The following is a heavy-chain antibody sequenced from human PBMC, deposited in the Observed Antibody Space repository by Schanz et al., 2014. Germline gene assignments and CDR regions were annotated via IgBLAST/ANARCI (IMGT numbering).Heavy chain of an antibody. CDR1: GYTFVSYS. J-gene: IGHJ4*02. CDR3: ARGRTFDY. V-gene: IGHV1-2*04. CDR2: INPNSGTT. Sequence: QVQLVQSGAEVKKPGASVKVSCKASGYTFVSYSMHWVRQAPGQGLEWMGWINPNSGTTNYAQKCQGWVTMTRDTSISTAYMELSRLKSDDTAVYYCARGRTFDYWGQGTLVTVSS.